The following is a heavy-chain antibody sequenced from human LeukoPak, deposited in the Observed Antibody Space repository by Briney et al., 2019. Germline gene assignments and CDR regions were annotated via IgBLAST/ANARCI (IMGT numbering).Heavy chain of an antibody. D-gene: IGHD2-15*01. Sequence: PGGSLRLSCAASGFSFSSYEMSWVRQAPGKGLEWVSYISGGGSRMFYADSVKGRFTISRDNARNSLYMQMNSLTAADTAVYYCSGEYPGVVDGWGYWGQGTLVAVS. CDR2: ISGGGSRM. V-gene: IGHV3-48*03. CDR1: GFSFSSYE. J-gene: IGHJ4*02. CDR3: SGEYPGVVDGWGY.